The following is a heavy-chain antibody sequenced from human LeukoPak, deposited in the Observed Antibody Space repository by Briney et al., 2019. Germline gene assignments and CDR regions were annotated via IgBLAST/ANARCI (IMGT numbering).Heavy chain of an antibody. Sequence: GGSLRLSCAASGFTFSSYWMSWVRQAPGKGLEWVANIKKDGSEKYYVDSVKGRFTISRDNAKNSLYLQMNSLSAEDAAVYYCVKDDGWVQYANWGQGTLVTVSS. CDR2: IKKDGSEK. CDR1: GFTFSSYW. D-gene: IGHD5-24*01. V-gene: IGHV3-7*03. J-gene: IGHJ4*02. CDR3: VKDDGWVQYAN.